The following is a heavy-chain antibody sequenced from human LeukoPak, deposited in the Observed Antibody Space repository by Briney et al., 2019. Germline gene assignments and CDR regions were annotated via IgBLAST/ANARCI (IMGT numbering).Heavy chain of an antibody. CDR1: RFPFSSYW. J-gene: IGHJ4*02. CDR3: ARRNSGTRWSFDS. V-gene: IGHV3-7*01. CDR2: INNVGSQE. Sequence: GGSLRLSCEGSRFPFSSYWMSWVRQAPGKGLEWVGDINNVGSQEQYIDSVKGRFTISRDNAQASVFLQMDSLTSEHAGVYYCARRNSGTRWSFDSWGQGTLVIVSS. D-gene: IGHD4-23*01.